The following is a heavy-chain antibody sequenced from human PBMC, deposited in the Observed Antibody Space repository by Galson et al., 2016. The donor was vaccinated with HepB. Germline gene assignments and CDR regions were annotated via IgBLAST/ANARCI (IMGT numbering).Heavy chain of an antibody. J-gene: IGHJ6*02. D-gene: IGHD2-21*01. V-gene: IGHV3-23*01. CDR1: GFRFSGYA. CDR3: AKGSIWVSAALYGMDV. CDR2: ISGSGEHI. Sequence: SLRLSCAASGFRFSGYAMTWVRQAPGKGLEWVSGISGSGEHIYYADNVKGRFTISRDNSKTTLYVQMTSLGVEDTAVYYCAKGSIWVSAALYGMDVWGQGTTVTVSS.